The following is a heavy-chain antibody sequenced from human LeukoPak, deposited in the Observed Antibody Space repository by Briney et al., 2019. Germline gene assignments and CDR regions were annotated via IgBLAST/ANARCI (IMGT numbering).Heavy chain of an antibody. V-gene: IGHV3-74*03. CDR3: VRDLNYTPDY. Sequence: GGSLRLPCTASGLTFSNYWMHWARQRPGKGLVWVSGISNDGGGTTYADSVRGRFTTSRDNAKNTLYLQMNSLGVEDTAVYYCVRDLNYTPDYWGQGTLVTVSS. D-gene: IGHD2-2*02. J-gene: IGHJ4*02. CDR1: GLTFSNYW. CDR2: ISNDGGGT.